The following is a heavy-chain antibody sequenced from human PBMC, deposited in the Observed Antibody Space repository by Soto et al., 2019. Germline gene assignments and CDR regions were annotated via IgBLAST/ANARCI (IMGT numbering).Heavy chain of an antibody. J-gene: IGHJ4*02. V-gene: IGHV4-30-4*01. Sequence: PSETLSLTCTVSGGSISSGDYYWSWIRQPPGKGLEWIGYIYYSGSTYYNPSLKSRVTISVDTSKNQFSLKLSSVTAADTAVYYCARGTQDCSSTSCYALFDYWGQGTLVTVSS. D-gene: IGHD2-2*01. CDR1: GGSISSGDYY. CDR3: ARGTQDCSSTSCYALFDY. CDR2: IYYSGST.